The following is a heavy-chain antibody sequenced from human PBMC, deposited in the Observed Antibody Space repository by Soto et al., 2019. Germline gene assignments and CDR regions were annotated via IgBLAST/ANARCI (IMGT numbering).Heavy chain of an antibody. CDR3: ARDYASSWYDEVHYSYMDV. Sequence: ASVKVSCKASGYTFTSYYMHWVRQAPGQGLEWMGIINPSGGSTSYAQKFQGRVTMTRDTSTSTVYMELSSLRSEDTAVYYCARDYASSWYDEVHYSYMDVWGKGTTVTVSS. CDR1: GYTFTSYY. V-gene: IGHV1-46*03. J-gene: IGHJ6*03. CDR2: INPSGGST. D-gene: IGHD6-13*01.